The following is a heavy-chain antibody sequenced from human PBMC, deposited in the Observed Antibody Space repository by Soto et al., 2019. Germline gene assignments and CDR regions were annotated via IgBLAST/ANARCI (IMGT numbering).Heavy chain of an antibody. D-gene: IGHD6-13*01. CDR2: ISAYNGNT. Sequence: GASVKVSCKASGYTFTSYGISWVRQAPGQGLEWMGWISAYNGNTNYAQKLQGRVTMTTDTSTSTAYMELRSLRSDDTAVYYCARVPTSIAAAGTLDYWCQGTLVTVSS. CDR3: ARVPTSIAAAGTLDY. J-gene: IGHJ4*02. CDR1: GYTFTSYG. V-gene: IGHV1-18*01.